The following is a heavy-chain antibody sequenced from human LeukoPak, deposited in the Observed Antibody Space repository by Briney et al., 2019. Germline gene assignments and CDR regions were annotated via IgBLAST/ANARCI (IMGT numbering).Heavy chain of an antibody. CDR1: GYTFTGYY. Sequence: ASVQVSCKTSGYTFTGYYMHWVRQAPGQGLEWMGWINPNSGDTNFAQNFQGRVTMTRDTSISTAYMELSRLGSDDSAIYYCARGSSSGWYVDYWGQGTLVTVSS. CDR2: INPNSGDT. CDR3: ARGSSSGWYVDY. J-gene: IGHJ4*02. V-gene: IGHV1-2*02. D-gene: IGHD6-19*01.